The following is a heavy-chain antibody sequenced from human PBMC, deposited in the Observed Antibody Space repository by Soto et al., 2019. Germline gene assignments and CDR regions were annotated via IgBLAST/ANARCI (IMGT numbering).Heavy chain of an antibody. CDR2: IYYSGST. J-gene: IGHJ5*02. CDR1: GGSISSGNYY. D-gene: IGHD1-26*01. CDR3: ARLLLVEAIRWFDP. V-gene: IGHV4-30-4*01. Sequence: SETLSLTCTVSGGSISSGNYYWSWIRQPPGKGLEWIGYIYYSGSTYYNPSLKSRVTISVDTSKSLFSLKLNSVTAADTAVYYCARLLLVEAIRWFDPWGQGTLVTVSS.